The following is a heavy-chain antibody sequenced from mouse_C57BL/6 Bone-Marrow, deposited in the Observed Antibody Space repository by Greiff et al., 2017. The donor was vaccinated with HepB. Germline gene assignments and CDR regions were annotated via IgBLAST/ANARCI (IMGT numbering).Heavy chain of an antibody. D-gene: IGHD3-2*02. CDR2: IYPGSGST. V-gene: IGHV1-55*01. J-gene: IGHJ2*01. CDR1: GYTFTSYW. Sequence: QVQLQQPGAELVKPGASVKMSCKASGYTFTSYWITWVKQRPGQGLEWIGDIYPGSGSTNYNEKFKSKATLTVDKSSSTAYMLLSSLTSEDSAVYFCAREARQLRLPTDDYWGQGTTLTVSS. CDR3: AREARQLRLPTDDY.